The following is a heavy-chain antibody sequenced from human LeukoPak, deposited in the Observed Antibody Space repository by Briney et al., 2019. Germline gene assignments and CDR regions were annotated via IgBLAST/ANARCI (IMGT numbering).Heavy chain of an antibody. J-gene: IGHJ4*02. Sequence: SETLSLTCTVPGGSISSSSYYWGWLRQPPGKGLEWIGSIYYSGSTYYNPSLKSQLTISVDTSKNQFSLKLSSVTAADTAVYYCARRCVVVPAAIDYWGQGTLVTVSS. CDR3: ARRCVVVPAAIDY. V-gene: IGHV4-39*01. D-gene: IGHD2-2*01. CDR2: IYYSGST. CDR1: GGSISSSSYY.